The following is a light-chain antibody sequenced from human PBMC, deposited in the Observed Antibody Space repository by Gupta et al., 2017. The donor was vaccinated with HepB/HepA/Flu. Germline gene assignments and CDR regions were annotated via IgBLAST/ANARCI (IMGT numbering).Light chain of an antibody. CDR1: GSDVGGYNY. V-gene: IGLV2-14*03. J-gene: IGLJ2*01. CDR2: DVS. Sequence: QSALTPPASVSGSPGQSITISCTGTGSDVGGYNYVSWYQQHPGKAPKLMIYDVSNRPSGVSNRFSGSKSGNTASLTISGLQAEDEADDYCSSYTSSSTLEGVVFGGGTKLTVL. CDR3: SSYTSSSTLEGVV.